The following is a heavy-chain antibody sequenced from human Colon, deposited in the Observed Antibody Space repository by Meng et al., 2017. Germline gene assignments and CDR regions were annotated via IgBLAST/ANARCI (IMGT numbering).Heavy chain of an antibody. J-gene: IGHJ4*02. Sequence: LVACRGVVVQSVSSSSTSSDAGVFSFIVTGLYCCRQEPGGGRQLWVLFLSYGSNNCYVDSVRCRFTISGDKSKRPVYLQMSTLTAADTAVYYCARARGVEYLDHWGQGTLVTVSS. V-gene: IGHV3-33*01. D-gene: IGHD3-10*01. CDR1: VFSFIVTG. CDR3: ARARGVEYLDH. CDR2: FLSYGSNN.